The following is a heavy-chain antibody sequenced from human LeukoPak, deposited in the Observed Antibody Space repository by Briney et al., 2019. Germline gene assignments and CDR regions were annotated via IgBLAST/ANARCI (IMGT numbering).Heavy chain of an antibody. J-gene: IGHJ6*03. Sequence: PGGSLRLSCAASGFTFSHYSIDWVRQAPGKGLERVASITSSSSHIYYADSVKGRFTMSRDNAKNALYLQMNSLRAEDTAIYYCARVMMGATVTTFHYYCMDVWGVGTTVTVSS. CDR2: ITSSSSHI. CDR3: ARVMMGATVTTFHYYCMDV. V-gene: IGHV3-21*01. CDR1: GFTFSHYS. D-gene: IGHD4-11*01.